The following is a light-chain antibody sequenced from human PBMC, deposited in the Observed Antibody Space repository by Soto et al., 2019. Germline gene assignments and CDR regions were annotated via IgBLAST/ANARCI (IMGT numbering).Light chain of an antibody. Sequence: EIVMTQSPATLSVSPGERATLSCRASQSVSHNLDWYQKKPGQAPRLLIYGASTRATGIPSRFSGSGSGTEFTLTISSLQSEDFAFYYCHQYNNWWTFGQGTSVDIK. CDR3: HQYNNWWT. J-gene: IGKJ1*01. CDR1: QSVSHN. CDR2: GAS. V-gene: IGKV3-15*01.